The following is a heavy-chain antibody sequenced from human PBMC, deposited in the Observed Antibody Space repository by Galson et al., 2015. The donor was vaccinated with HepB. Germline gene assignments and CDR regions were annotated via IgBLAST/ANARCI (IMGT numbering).Heavy chain of an antibody. D-gene: IGHD1-7*01. CDR3: TRLSRVELPADYYYGMDV. V-gene: IGHV3-73*01. J-gene: IGHJ6*02. CDR1: GFTFSGSA. Sequence: SLRLSCAASGFTFSGSAMHWVRQASGKGLEWVGRIRSKANSYATAYAASVKGRFTISRDDSKNTAYLQMNSLKTEDTAVYYCTRLSRVELPADYYYGMDVWGQGTTVTVSS. CDR2: IRSKANSYAT.